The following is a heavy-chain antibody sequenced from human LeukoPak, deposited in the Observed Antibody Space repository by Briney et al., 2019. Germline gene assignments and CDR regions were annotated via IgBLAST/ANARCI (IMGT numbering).Heavy chain of an antibody. CDR2: ISSSSSYI. J-gene: IGHJ4*02. CDR3: GRGASRYSGDDVDS. CDR1: GFTFSTYS. V-gene: IGHV3-21*01. Sequence: GGSLRLSCAASGFTFSTYSMNWVRQAPGKGLEWVSSISSSSSYIYYADSVKGRFTISRDNAKNSLYLQMNSLRAEDTAVYYCGRGASRYSGDDVDSWVQESLVT. D-gene: IGHD5-12*01.